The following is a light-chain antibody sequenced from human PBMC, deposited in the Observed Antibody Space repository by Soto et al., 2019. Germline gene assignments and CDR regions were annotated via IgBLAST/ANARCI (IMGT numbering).Light chain of an antibody. CDR1: QDIRNS. V-gene: IGKV1-33*01. CDR3: QQFDDLPFT. J-gene: IGKJ3*01. CDR2: GAS. Sequence: DIQMTQSPSSLSASVGDRVTITCQASQDIRNSLNWYQQKPGKAPKLLISGASILESGVPSRFSGSGSGTDFSFTISSLQPEDIATYYCQQFDDLPFTFGPGTKLDLK.